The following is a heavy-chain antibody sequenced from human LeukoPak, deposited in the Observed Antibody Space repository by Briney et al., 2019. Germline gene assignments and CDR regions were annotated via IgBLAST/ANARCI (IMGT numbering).Heavy chain of an antibody. CDR2: FTTGGGT. CDR1: GFTFPSYA. Sequence: PGGSLRLSCAASGFTFPSYAMTWVRQAPGKGLEWVSTFTTGGGTYYADSVKGRFTISRDNSRNALFLQMNSLRPEDTAVYYCARGSSGAGHRVFHFDFWGQGTLVTVSS. V-gene: IGHV3-23*01. D-gene: IGHD3-10*01. J-gene: IGHJ4*02. CDR3: ARGSSGAGHRVFHFDF.